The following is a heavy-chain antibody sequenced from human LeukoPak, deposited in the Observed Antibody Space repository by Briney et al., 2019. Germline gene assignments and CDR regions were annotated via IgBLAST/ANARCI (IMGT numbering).Heavy chain of an antibody. V-gene: IGHV3-15*01. D-gene: IGHD1-26*01. J-gene: IGHJ4*02. CDR1: GFTFRNAW. CDR3: TTAVGATEDFDY. CDR2: IKRKTEGGTT. Sequence: GGSLRLSCAASGFTFRNAWMSWVRQAPGKGLEWVDRIKRKTEGGTTNYAAPVKGRFSISRDDSKNRLYLQINSLKIEDTAVYYCTTAVGATEDFDYWGQGTLVTVSS.